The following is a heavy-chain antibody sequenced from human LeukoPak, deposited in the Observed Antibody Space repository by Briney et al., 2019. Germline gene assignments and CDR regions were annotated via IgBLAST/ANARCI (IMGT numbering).Heavy chain of an antibody. V-gene: IGHV1-69*04. J-gene: IGHJ6*02. CDR3: ARGTVTTFYYYYGMDV. D-gene: IGHD4-17*01. Sequence: ASVKVSCKASGGTFSSYAISWVRQAPGQGLEWMGRIIPILGIANYAQKFQGRVTITADESTSTAYMELSSLRSEDTAVYYCARGTVTTFYYYYGMDVWGQGTTVTVSS. CDR2: IIPILGIA. CDR1: GGTFSSYA.